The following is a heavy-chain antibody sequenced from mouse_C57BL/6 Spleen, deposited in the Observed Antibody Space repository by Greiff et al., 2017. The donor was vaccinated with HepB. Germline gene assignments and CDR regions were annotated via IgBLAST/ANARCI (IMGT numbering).Heavy chain of an antibody. J-gene: IGHJ1*03. V-gene: IGHV5-17*01. Sequence: EVKLVESGGGLVKPGGSLKLSCAASGFSFSDYGMHWVRQAPEKGLEWVAYISSGSSTIYYADTVKGRFTISRDNAKNTLFLQMTSLRSEDTAMYYCAREDYVVGSRYFDVWGTGTTVTVSS. CDR3: AREDYVVGSRYFDV. D-gene: IGHD2-4*01. CDR1: GFSFSDYG. CDR2: ISSGSSTI.